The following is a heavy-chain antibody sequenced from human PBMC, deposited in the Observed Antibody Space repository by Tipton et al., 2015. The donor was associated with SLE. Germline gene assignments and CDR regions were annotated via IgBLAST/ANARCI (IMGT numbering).Heavy chain of an antibody. V-gene: IGHV4-39*07. CDR2: INHSGST. D-gene: IGHD6-19*01. Sequence: TLSLTCTVSGGSISSSSYYWGWIRQPPGKGLEWIGEINHSGSTNYNPSLKSRVTISVDTSKNQFSLKLSSVTAADTAVYYCARGQGQWGDYWGQGTLVTVSS. CDR1: GGSISSSSYY. CDR3: ARGQGQWGDY. J-gene: IGHJ4*02.